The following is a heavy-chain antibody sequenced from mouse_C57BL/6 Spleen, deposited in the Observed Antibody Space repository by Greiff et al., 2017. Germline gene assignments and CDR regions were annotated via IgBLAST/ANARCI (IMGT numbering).Heavy chain of an antibody. J-gene: IGHJ3*01. CDR3: ARRGYDYDRSWFAY. V-gene: IGHV1-69*01. Sequence: VQLQQPGAELVKPGASVKLSCKASGYTFTSYWMHWVKQRPGQGLEWIGEIDPSDSYTNYNQKFKGKSTFTVDKSSSTAYMQLSSLTSEDSAVYNCARRGYDYDRSWFAYWGQVTLVTVSA. CDR1: GYTFTSYW. D-gene: IGHD2-4*01. CDR2: IDPSDSYT.